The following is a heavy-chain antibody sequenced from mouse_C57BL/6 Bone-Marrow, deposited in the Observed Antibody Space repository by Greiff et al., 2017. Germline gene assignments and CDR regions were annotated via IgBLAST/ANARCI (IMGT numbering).Heavy chain of an antibody. CDR1: GSPFPSNG. CDR3: ASQLRRWYDFDY. V-gene: IGHV1-81*01. J-gene: IGHJ2*01. D-gene: IGHD1-1*02. CDR2: FYPRSGNT. Sequence: QVQLKQSGAELASPGASVKLSCKASGSPFPSNGISWVKQRTGQGLEWIGEFYPRSGNTYYNEKFKGKATLTADKSSSTAYMVLRSLTSEDSAVDCCASQLRRWYDFDYGGQGTTLTVSS.